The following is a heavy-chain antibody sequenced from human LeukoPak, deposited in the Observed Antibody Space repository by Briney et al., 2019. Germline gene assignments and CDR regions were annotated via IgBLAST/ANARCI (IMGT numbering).Heavy chain of an antibody. D-gene: IGHD3-9*01. CDR2: IIPIFGTA. J-gene: IGHJ5*02. CDR3: ARGDLDYDILTGRGWFDP. CDR1: GGTFSSYA. Sequence: ASVKVSCKASGGTFSSYAISWVRQAPGQGLEWMGGIIPIFGTANYAQKFQGRVTITAGESTSTAYMELSSLRSEDTAVYYCARGDLDYDILTGRGWFDPWGQGTLVTVSS. V-gene: IGHV1-69*13.